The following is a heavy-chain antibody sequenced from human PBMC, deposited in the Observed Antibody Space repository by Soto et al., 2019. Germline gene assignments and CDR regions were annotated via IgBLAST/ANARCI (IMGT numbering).Heavy chain of an antibody. J-gene: IGHJ6*03. CDR1: GYTFTSYD. CDR2: MNPNSGNT. Sequence: GASVKVSCKASGYTFTSYDINWVRQATGQGLEWMGWMNPNSGNTGYAQKFQGRVTMTRNTSISTAYMELSSLRSEDTAVYYCAIDFWSGYYTPKRLYYMDVWGKGTTVTVSS. D-gene: IGHD3-3*01. V-gene: IGHV1-8*01. CDR3: AIDFWSGYYTPKRLYYMDV.